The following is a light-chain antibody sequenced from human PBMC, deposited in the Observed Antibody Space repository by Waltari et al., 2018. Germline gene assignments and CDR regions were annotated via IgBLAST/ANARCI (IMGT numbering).Light chain of an antibody. J-gene: IGLJ2*01. V-gene: IGLV1-44*01. Sequence: QSVLTQPPSASGPPGQRVTISCSGSSSNIGRNTVNWYQQLPGTAPKLLIYSNNQRPSGVPYRFSGSKSGTEASLAISGLQSEDEADYYCAAWDDSLNVYVVFGGGTKLTVL. CDR2: SNN. CDR1: SSNIGRNT. CDR3: AAWDDSLNVYVV.